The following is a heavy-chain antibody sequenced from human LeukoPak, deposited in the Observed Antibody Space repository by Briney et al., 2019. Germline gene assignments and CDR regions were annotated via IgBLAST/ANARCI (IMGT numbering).Heavy chain of an antibody. CDR3: AKVRYDSSGYQSPYFDY. J-gene: IGHJ4*02. Sequence: GGSLRLSCAASGFTFSSYAMSWVRQAPGKGLEWVTVISGSGSSTYYADSVKGRFTISRDNSKNTLYLQMNSLRAEDTAVYYCAKVRYDSSGYQSPYFDYWGQGTLVTVSS. CDR1: GFTFSSYA. D-gene: IGHD3-22*01. CDR2: ISGSGSST. V-gene: IGHV3-23*01.